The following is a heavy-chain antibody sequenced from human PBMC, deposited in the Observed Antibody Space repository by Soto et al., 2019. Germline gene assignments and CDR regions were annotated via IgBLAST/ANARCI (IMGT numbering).Heavy chain of an antibody. CDR2: ISGSCGST. V-gene: IGHV3-23*01. CDR3: AKEGGGSFDY. J-gene: IGHJ4*02. D-gene: IGHD1-26*01. CDR1: GFTFSSYA. Sequence: GGSLRLSCAASGFTFSSYAMSWVRHAPGTGLEWVSAISGSCGSTYYPDSVKGRCTIARDNSKNTLYLQMNSRRAEDTAVYYCAKEGGGSFDYWGQGTLVTVSS.